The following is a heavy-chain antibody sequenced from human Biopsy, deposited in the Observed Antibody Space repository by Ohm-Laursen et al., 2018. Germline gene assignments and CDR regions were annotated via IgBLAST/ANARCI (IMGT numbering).Heavy chain of an antibody. D-gene: IGHD2/OR15-2a*01. J-gene: IGHJ6*01. CDR1: GYTFGNYG. Sequence: GASVKVSCKASGYTFGNYGITWVRQAPGQGLEWVGRIISMVGTPKYAQKFQGRATITVDKSTSTAYLDLSSLKSEDTAVYYCARDKTVLNYYFASDVWGQGTTVTVSS. CDR2: IISMVGTP. V-gene: IGHV1-69*04. CDR3: ARDKTVLNYYFASDV.